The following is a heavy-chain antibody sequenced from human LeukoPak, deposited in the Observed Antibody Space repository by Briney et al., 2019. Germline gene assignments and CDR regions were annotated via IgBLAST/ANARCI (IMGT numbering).Heavy chain of an antibody. CDR3: AKDTGDLRFLEWLLSPYFDS. CDR1: GFTLNSYA. Sequence: GGSLRLSCAASGFTLNSYATNWVRQAPGKGLEWVSSIIGTGGSVYYAVSVKGRFTISRDHSKNILYLQMNSLRAEDTAVYYCAKDTGDLRFLEWLLSPYFDSWGQGTLVTVSS. D-gene: IGHD3-3*01. CDR2: IIGTGGSV. J-gene: IGHJ4*02. V-gene: IGHV3-23*01.